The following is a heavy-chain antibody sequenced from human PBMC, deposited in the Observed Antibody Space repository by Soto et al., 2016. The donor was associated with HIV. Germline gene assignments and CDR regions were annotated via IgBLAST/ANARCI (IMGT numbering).Heavy chain of an antibody. V-gene: IGHV1-8*03. Sequence: QVQLVQSGAEVKKPGSSVKVSCKASGYTFTNYDINWVRQATGQGLEWMGWMNPNTGNTGFAQKFQGRVSITRNSSIGTAYMELSSLRSEDTAVYFCGRAHLYLDFSHGPRTYYYIDVWGKGTTVTVSS. CDR1: GYTFTNYD. D-gene: IGHD3-9*01. CDR2: MNPNTGNT. CDR3: GRAHLYLDFSHGPRTYYYIDV. J-gene: IGHJ6*03.